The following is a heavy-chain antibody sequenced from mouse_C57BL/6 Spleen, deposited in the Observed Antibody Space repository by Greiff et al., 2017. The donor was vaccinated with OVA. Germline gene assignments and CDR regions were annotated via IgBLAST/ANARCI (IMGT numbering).Heavy chain of an antibody. Sequence: EVKLMESGGGLVQPKGSLKLSCAASGFSFNTYAMNWVRQAPGKGLEWVARIRSKSNNYATYYADSVKDRFTISRDDSESMLYLQMNNLKTEDTAMYYCVRGEAWFAYWGQGTLVTVSA. CDR1: GFSFNTYA. CDR3: VRGEAWFAY. V-gene: IGHV10-1*01. J-gene: IGHJ3*01. CDR2: IRSKSNNYAT.